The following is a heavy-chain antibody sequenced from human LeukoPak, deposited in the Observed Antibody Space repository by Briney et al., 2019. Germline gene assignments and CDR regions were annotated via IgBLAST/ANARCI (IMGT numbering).Heavy chain of an antibody. J-gene: IGHJ4*02. D-gene: IGHD2-15*01. CDR2: INPSGGST. CDR3: ARGPPRRYCSGGSCYYPPFDY. Sequence: ASVKVSCKASGYTFTSYYMHWVRQAPGQGLEWMGIINPSGGSTSYAQKFQGRVTITADKSTSTAYMELSSLRSEDTAVYYCARGPPRRYCSGGSCYYPPFDYWGQGTLVTVSS. CDR1: GYTFTSYY. V-gene: IGHV1-46*01.